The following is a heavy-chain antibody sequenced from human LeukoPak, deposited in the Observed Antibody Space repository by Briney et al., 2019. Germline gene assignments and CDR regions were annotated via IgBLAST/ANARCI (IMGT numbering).Heavy chain of an antibody. D-gene: IGHD3-10*01. CDR2: ILSKTSGGTT. CDR1: GFSFSNAW. V-gene: IGHV3-15*07. Sequence: GGSLRLSCAASGFSFSNAWMNWVRQAPGKGLKWVGRILSKTSGGTTDYATPVKGRFTISRDDSKNMLYLHMNSLQIEDTAVYYCADYYASGSYPPWGQGTLVTVSS. J-gene: IGHJ5*02. CDR3: ADYYASGSYPP.